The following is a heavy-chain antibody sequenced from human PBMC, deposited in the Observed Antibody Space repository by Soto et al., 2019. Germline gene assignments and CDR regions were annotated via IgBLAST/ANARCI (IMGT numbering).Heavy chain of an antibody. D-gene: IGHD3-10*01. CDR3: ERGSYYYGSCRNKRRRAMDV. CDR2: INHSGST. CDR1: GGSFSGYY. Sequence: SETLSLTCAVYGGSFSGYYWSWIRQPPGKGLEWIGEINHSGSTNYNPSLKSRVTISVDTSKNQFSLKLSSVTAADTAVYYCERGSYYYGSCRNKRRRAMDVWGQGTTVTVSS. V-gene: IGHV4-34*01. J-gene: IGHJ6*02.